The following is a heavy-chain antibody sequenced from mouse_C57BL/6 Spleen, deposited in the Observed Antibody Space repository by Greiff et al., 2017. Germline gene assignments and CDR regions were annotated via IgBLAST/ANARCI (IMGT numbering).Heavy chain of an antibody. V-gene: IGHV5-4*01. J-gene: IGHJ4*01. CDR2: ISDGGSYT. Sequence: EVKLQESGGGLVKPGGSLKLSCAASGFTFSSYAMSWVRQTPEKRLEWVATISDGGSYTYYPDNVKGRFTISRDNAKNNLYLQMSHLKSEDTAMYYCARDQNYGSSYDAMDYWGQGTSVTVSS. CDR1: GFTFSSYA. D-gene: IGHD1-1*01. CDR3: ARDQNYGSSYDAMDY.